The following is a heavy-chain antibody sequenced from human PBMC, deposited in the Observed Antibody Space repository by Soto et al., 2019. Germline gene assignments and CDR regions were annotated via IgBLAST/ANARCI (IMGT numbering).Heavy chain of an antibody. CDR3: ARADTYYYDSSGYYYLDY. CDR1: GFTFSSYS. CDR2: ISSISSYI. J-gene: IGHJ4*02. Sequence: LGGSLRLSCAASGFTFSSYSMNWVRQAPGKGLEWVPSISSISSYIYYAESVKGRFTISRDNAKNSLYLQMNSLRAEDTAVYYCARADTYYYDSSGYYYLDYWGQGTLVTVSS. V-gene: IGHV3-21*01. D-gene: IGHD3-22*01.